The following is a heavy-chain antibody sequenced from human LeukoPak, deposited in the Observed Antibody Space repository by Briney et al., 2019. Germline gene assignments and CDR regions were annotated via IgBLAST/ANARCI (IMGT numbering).Heavy chain of an antibody. V-gene: IGHV1-18*01. CDR2: ISANNGDT. J-gene: IGHJ6*03. D-gene: IGHD1-7*01. Sequence: ASVKVSCKASGYTFTSYGISWVRQAPGQGLEWMGWISANNGDTNYAQKLQGRVTMTTDTSTSTAYMEVRSLRSDDSAVYYCARGTIDYYYYMDVWGKGTTVTVSS. CDR1: GYTFTSYG. CDR3: ARGTIDYYYYMDV.